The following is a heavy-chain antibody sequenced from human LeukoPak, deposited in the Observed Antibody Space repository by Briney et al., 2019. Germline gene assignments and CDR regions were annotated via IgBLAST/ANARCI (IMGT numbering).Heavy chain of an antibody. Sequence: GASVKVSCKASGGTFSSYAISWVRQAPGQGLEWMGRIIPILGIANYAQKFQGRVTITADKSTSTAYMELSSLRVEDTAVYYCARETPRRGETRDGYRWGQGTLVTVSS. CDR3: ARETPRRGETRDGYR. J-gene: IGHJ4*02. V-gene: IGHV1-69*04. D-gene: IGHD5-24*01. CDR1: GGTFSSYA. CDR2: IIPILGIA.